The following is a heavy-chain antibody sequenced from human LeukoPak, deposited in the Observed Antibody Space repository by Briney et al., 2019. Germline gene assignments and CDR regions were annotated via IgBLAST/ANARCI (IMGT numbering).Heavy chain of an antibody. V-gene: IGHV1-2*02. Sequence: ASVKVSCKASGYTFTGYYMHWVRQAPGQGLEWMGWINPNSGGTNYAQKFQGRVTMTRDTSISTAYMEVSRLRSDDTAVYYCAREVGVLWFGEADYWGQGTLVTVSS. CDR2: INPNSGGT. CDR1: GYTFTGYY. CDR3: AREVGVLWFGEADY. D-gene: IGHD3-10*01. J-gene: IGHJ4*02.